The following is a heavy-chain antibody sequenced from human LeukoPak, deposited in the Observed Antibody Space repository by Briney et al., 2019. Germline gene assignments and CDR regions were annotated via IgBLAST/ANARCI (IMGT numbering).Heavy chain of an antibody. J-gene: IGHJ4*02. CDR3: ATGDDYRTFDY. CDR2: ISSSGITI. CDR1: EFTFSSYE. Sequence: GGSLRLSCAASEFTFSSYEMNWVRHAPGKGLEWVSYISSSGITIYYAESVKGRFTSSRDNAKNSLYLQMNSLRAEDTAVYYCATGDDYRTFDYWGQGTLVTVSS. V-gene: IGHV3-48*03. D-gene: IGHD5-24*01.